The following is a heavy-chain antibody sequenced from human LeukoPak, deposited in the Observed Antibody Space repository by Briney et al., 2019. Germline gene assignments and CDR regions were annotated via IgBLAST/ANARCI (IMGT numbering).Heavy chain of an antibody. CDR3: AREGPPYGSGSYYHDY. D-gene: IGHD3-10*01. CDR1: GYTFTSYG. Sequence: GASVKVSCKASGYTFTSYGISWVPQAPGQGLERMGWISAYNGNTNYAQKLQGRVTMTTDTSTSTAYMELRSLRSDDTAVYYCAREGPPYGSGSYYHDYWGQGTLVTVSS. CDR2: ISAYNGNT. J-gene: IGHJ4*02. V-gene: IGHV1-18*01.